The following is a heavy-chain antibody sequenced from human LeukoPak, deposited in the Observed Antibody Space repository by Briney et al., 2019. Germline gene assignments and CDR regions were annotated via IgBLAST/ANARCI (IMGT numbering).Heavy chain of an antibody. D-gene: IGHD6-13*01. CDR1: GFTFRTYG. Sequence: GGSLRLSCAASGFTFRTYGMHWVRQAPGKGLEWVAFIRNDGTIKYYADSVKGRFTISRDNSKSTLYLQMDSLRAEDTAVYYCAKTGSSSWGYFDYWGQGTLVTVSS. CDR3: AKTGSSSWGYFDY. CDR2: IRNDGTIK. V-gene: IGHV3-30*02. J-gene: IGHJ4*02.